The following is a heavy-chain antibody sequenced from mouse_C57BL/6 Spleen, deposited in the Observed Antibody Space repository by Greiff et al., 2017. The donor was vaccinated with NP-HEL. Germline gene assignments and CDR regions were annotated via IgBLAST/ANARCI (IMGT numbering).Heavy chain of an antibody. CDR2: IWSGGST. J-gene: IGHJ2*01. Sequence: VKLMESGPGLVQPSQSLSITCTVSGFSLTSYGVHWVRQPPGKGLEWLGVIWSGGSTDYNAAFISRLSISKDNSKSQIFCKMNSLQADDTAIYYSAKNGRSRPSDYWGKGTTLTVSS. CDR3: AKNGRSRPSDY. CDR1: GFSLTSYG. V-gene: IGHV2-4*01. D-gene: IGHD2-4*01.